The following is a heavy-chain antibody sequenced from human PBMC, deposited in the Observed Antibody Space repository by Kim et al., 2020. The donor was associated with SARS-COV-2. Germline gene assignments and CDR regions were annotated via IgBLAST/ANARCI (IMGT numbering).Heavy chain of an antibody. CDR3: ARDLRGGAAGY. V-gene: IGHV3-7*01. D-gene: IGHD1-26*01. J-gene: IGHJ4*02. Sequence: EKSYVDSVKGRFTRFRDNAKNSLYLQMNSLRAEDTAVYYCARDLRGGAAGYWGQGTLVTVSS. CDR2: EK.